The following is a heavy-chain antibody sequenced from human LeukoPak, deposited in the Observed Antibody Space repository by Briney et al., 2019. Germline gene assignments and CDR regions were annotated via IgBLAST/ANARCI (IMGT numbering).Heavy chain of an antibody. V-gene: IGHV3-30*07. CDR2: ISYDGSNK. CDR1: GFTFSSYA. Sequence: PGRSLRLSCAASGFTFSSYAMHWVRQAPGKGLEWVAVISYDGSNKYYADSVKGRFTISRDNSKNTLYLQMNSLRAEDTAVYYCARDPYNWNGYYYYGMDVWGQGTTVTVSS. J-gene: IGHJ6*02. CDR3: ARDPYNWNGYYYYGMDV. D-gene: IGHD1-1*01.